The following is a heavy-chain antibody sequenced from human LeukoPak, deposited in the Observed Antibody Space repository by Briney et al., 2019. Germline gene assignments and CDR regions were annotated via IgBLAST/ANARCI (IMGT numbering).Heavy chain of an antibody. CDR1: GGSFSGYY. J-gene: IGHJ4*02. Sequence: KPSETLSLTCAVYGGSFSGYYWSWIRQPPGKGLEWIGEINHSGSTNYNPSLKSRVTISVDTSKNQFSLKLSSVAAADPAVYYCARPRTYSNLYFDYWGQGTLVTVSS. CDR2: INHSGST. D-gene: IGHD4-11*01. CDR3: ARPRTYSNLYFDY. V-gene: IGHV4-34*01.